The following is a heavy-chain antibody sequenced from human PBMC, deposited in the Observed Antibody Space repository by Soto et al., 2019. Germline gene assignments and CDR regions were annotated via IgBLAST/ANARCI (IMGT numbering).Heavy chain of an antibody. V-gene: IGHV1-69*02. CDR1: GGTFSSYT. J-gene: IGHJ2*01. Sequence: QVQLVQSGAEVKKPGSSVKVSCKASGGTFSSYTISWVRQAPGQGLEWMGRIIPILGIANYAQKFQGRVTITADKSTSTPYMALSSLRSEDTAVYYCARNRCSGGSCAYWHFDLWGRGTLVTVSS. D-gene: IGHD2-15*01. CDR2: IIPILGIA. CDR3: ARNRCSGGSCAYWHFDL.